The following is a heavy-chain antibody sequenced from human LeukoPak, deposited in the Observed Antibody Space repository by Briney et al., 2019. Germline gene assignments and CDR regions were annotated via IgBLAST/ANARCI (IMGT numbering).Heavy chain of an antibody. CDR1: GFTLTSYS. J-gene: IGHJ4*02. CDR2: IGRNSDTI. CDR3: ARNSGYSYVGYFDY. D-gene: IGHD5-18*01. V-gene: IGHV3-48*04. Sequence: PGGSLRLSCTASGFTLTSYSMNWVRQAPGRGLEWLSYIGRNSDTIYYADSVKGRFTISRDNAKNSLYLQMNSLRAEDTAVYYCARNSGYSYVGYFDYWGQGTLVTVSS.